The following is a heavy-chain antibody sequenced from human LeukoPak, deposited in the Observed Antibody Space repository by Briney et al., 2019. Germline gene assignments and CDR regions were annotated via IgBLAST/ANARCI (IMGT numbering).Heavy chain of an antibody. Sequence: LGESLKISCRGSGYSFTSYWIGWVRQMPGKGLEWIGIIYPGDSDTRYSPSFQGQVTISVDKSISTAYLQWSSLKDSDTAMYYCARTMTYYYDSSGSYYYYGMDVWGQGTTVTVSS. V-gene: IGHV5-51*01. CDR2: IYPGDSDT. CDR3: ARTMTYYYDSSGSYYYYGMDV. CDR1: GYSFTSYW. J-gene: IGHJ6*02. D-gene: IGHD3-22*01.